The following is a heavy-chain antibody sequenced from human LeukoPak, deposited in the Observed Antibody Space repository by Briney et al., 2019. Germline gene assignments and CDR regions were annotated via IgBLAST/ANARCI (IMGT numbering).Heavy chain of an antibody. D-gene: IGHD2-15*01. V-gene: IGHV3-23*01. CDR2: ISDSGRST. J-gene: IGHJ4*02. CDR1: GFTFSSYA. CDR3: AKGKRWELPLDF. Sequence: PGGSLRLSCAASGFTFSSYAMTWVRQAPGKGLEWVSAISDSGRSTYYADSVKGRFTISRDISKGTLYLQMNSLRAEDTALYYCAKGKRWELPLDFWGQGTLVTVSS.